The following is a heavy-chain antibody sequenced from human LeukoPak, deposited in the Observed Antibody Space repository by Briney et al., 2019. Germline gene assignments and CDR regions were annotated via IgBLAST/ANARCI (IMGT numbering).Heavy chain of an antibody. D-gene: IGHD3-10*01. CDR3: ASRASGSSVEY. CDR1: GGSISSGGYY. J-gene: IGHJ4*02. V-gene: IGHV4-39*01. CDR2: IYYSGST. Sequence: PSQTLSLTCTVSGGSISSGGYYWSWIRQPPGKGLEWIGSIYYSGSTYYNPSLKSRVTISVDTSKNQFSLKLSSVTAADTAVYYCASRASGSSVEYWGQGTLVTVSS.